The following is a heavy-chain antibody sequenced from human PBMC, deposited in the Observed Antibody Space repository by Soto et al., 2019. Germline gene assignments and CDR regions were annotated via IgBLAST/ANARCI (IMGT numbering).Heavy chain of an antibody. CDR3: AXDVYYYDSSGYYSPCDY. D-gene: IGHD3-22*01. J-gene: IGHJ4*02. Sequence: GESLRLSCAASGFTFSSYWMSWVRQAPGKGLEWVANIKQDGSEKYYVDSVKGRFTISRDNAKNSPYLQMNSLRAEDTAVYYCAXDVYYYDSSGYYSPCDYWGQGTLVTVSS. V-gene: IGHV3-7*01. CDR2: IKQDGSEK. CDR1: GFTFSSYW.